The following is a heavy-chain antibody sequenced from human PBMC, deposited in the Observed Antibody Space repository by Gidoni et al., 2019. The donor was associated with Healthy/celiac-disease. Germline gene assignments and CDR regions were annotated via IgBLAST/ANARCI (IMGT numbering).Heavy chain of an antibody. CDR1: GGSIGRSSDY. D-gene: IGHD1-1*01. CDR2: IYYSGST. CDR3: ASLFGGGVVQPDDY. V-gene: IGHV4-39*01. J-gene: IGHJ4*02. Sequence: QLQLQESGPGRVKPSETLSLTCTVSGGSIGRSSDYWVWIRQPPGKGLEWSGSIYYSGSTYYNPSLKSRVTISVDTSKNQFPLKLSSVTAADTAVYYCASLFGGGVVQPDDYWVQGTLVTVPS.